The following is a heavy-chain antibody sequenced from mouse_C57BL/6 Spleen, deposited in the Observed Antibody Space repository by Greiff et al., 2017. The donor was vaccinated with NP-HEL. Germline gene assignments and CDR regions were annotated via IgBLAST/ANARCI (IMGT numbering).Heavy chain of an antibody. CDR1: GYTFTSCW. CDR2: IDPSDSYT. J-gene: IGHJ3*01. Sequence: QVQLQQPGAELVRPGTSVKLSCKASGYTFTSCWMHWVKQRPGQGLEWIGVIDPSDSYTNYNQKFKGKATLTVDTSSSTAYMQLSSLTSEDSAVYYCASYYGSSYRFAYWGQGTLVTVSA. CDR3: ASYYGSSYRFAY. V-gene: IGHV1-59*01. D-gene: IGHD1-1*01.